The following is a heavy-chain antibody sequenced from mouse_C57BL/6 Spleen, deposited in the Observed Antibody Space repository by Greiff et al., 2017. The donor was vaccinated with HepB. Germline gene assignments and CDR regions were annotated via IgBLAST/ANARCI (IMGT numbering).Heavy chain of an antibody. Sequence: EVQLQQSGPELVKPGASVKMSCKASGYTFTDYNMHWVKQSHGKSLEWIGYINPNNGGTSYNQKFKGKATLTVNKSSSTAYMELRSLTSEDSAVYYCARIRDDYAYAMDYWGQGTSVTVSS. V-gene: IGHV1-22*01. J-gene: IGHJ4*01. D-gene: IGHD2-4*01. CDR1: GYTFTDYN. CDR3: ARIRDDYAYAMDY. CDR2: INPNNGGT.